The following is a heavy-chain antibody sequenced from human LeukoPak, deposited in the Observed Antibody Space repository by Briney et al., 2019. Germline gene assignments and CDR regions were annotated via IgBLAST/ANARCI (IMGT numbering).Heavy chain of an antibody. CDR1: GFTYSSYA. CDR2: ISSSGDNT. J-gene: IGHJ4*02. D-gene: IGHD6-13*01. Sequence: PGGSLRLSCVASGFTYSSYAMTWVRQAPGKGLEWVSLISSSGDNTYYADSVKGRFTISRDNSKNTLFLQMNSLRAEDTAVYYCAKDLSGQQLVASDFDYWGQGTLVTVSS. CDR3: AKDLSGQQLVASDFDY. V-gene: IGHV3-23*01.